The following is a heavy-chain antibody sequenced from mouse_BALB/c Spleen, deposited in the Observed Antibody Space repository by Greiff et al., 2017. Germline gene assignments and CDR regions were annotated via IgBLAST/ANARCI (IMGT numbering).Heavy chain of an antibody. CDR1: GFTFSSYA. V-gene: IGHV5-6-5*01. D-gene: IGHD2-1*01. Sequence: EVKVEESGGGLVKPGGSLKLSCAASGFTFSSYAMSWVRQTPEKRLEWVASISSGGSTYYPDSVKGRFTISRDNARNILYLQMSSLRSEDTAMYYCARIYYGNYWYFDVWGAGTTVTVSS. J-gene: IGHJ1*01. CDR3: ARIYYGNYWYFDV. CDR2: ISSGGST.